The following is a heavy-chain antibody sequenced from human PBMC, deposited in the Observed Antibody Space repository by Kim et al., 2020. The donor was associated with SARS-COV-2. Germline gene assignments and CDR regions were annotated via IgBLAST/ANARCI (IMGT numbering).Heavy chain of an antibody. CDR3: ARSSYYRFDC. Sequence: GGSLRLSCAASGFTFTDYSMNWVRQAPGKGPEWVSYIKSSSGVYYADSVKGRLTMSRDNAKNSVYLQMSSLRDEDTAVYYCARSSYYRFDCWGQGTLVTVSS. V-gene: IGHV3-48*02. D-gene: IGHD3-22*01. J-gene: IGHJ4*02. CDR2: IKSSSGV. CDR1: GFTFTDYS.